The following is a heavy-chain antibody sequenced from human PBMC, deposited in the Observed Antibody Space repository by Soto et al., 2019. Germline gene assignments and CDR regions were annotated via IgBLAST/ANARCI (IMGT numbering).Heavy chain of an antibody. V-gene: IGHV1-18*01. D-gene: IGHD1-26*01. Sequence: QVQLVQSGAEVKKPGASVKVSCKASGYTFSSYGISWVRQAPGQGLEWMGWISAYNGNTKYAQKLRDRVTMNASPGTSTAYMELRSMRSDDTAGYYCARRDVGTPVAVGYWGYGTLVNVSS. J-gene: IGHJ4*01. CDR3: ARRDVGTPVAVGY. CDR1: GYTFSSYG. CDR2: ISAYNGNT.